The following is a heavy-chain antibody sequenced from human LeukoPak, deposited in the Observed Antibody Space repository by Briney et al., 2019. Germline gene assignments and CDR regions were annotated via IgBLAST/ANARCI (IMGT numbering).Heavy chain of an antibody. Sequence: PGGSLRLSCAASGFTFSDVWMSWVRQAPGKGLEWLGRIRSKSNGGTTDYAAAVKGKFTISRDDSKKTLYLQMNSLKTEDTAVYYCTTDPRHWGQGTLVTVSS. CDR2: IRSKSNGGTT. CDR3: TTDPRH. V-gene: IGHV3-15*01. J-gene: IGHJ4*02. CDR1: GFTFSDVW.